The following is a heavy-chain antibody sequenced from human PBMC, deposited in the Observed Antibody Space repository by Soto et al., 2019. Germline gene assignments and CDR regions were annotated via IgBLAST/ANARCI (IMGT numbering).Heavy chain of an antibody. CDR2: INPSGGST. Sequence: KTSCKASGYTFTSYYMHWVRQAPGQGLEWMGIINPSGGSTSYAQKFQGRVTMTRDASTSTVYMELSSLRSEDTAVYYCARGITIFGVVLQHFQHWGQGTLVTVSS. CDR1: GYTFTSYY. V-gene: IGHV1-46*03. J-gene: IGHJ1*01. CDR3: ARGITIFGVVLQHFQH. D-gene: IGHD3-3*01.